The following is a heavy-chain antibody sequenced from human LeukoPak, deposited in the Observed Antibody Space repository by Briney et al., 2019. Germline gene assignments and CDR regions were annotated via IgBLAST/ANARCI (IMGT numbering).Heavy chain of an antibody. Sequence: PSETLSLTCTVSGGSISSSSYYWGWIRQPRGKGLEWIGSIYYTASTYYNPSLTSPVTISVDTSKNQFSLKLSSVTAADTAVYYCAREGRFLEWLSNYWGQGTLVTVSS. V-gene: IGHV4-39*02. CDR2: IYYTAST. D-gene: IGHD3-3*01. CDR1: GGSISSSSYY. J-gene: IGHJ4*02. CDR3: AREGRFLEWLSNY.